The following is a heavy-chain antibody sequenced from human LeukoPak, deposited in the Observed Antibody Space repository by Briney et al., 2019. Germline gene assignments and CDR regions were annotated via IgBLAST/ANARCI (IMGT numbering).Heavy chain of an antibody. D-gene: IGHD6-13*01. Sequence: PSETLSLTCAVYGGSFSGYYWSWIRQPPGKGLEWIGEINHSGSTTYNSSLKSRVTISLDTSKNQFSLKLSSVTAADTAVYYCARTPLIAAADITGGQGSLVTVSS. CDR3: ARTPLIAAADIT. J-gene: IGHJ4*02. V-gene: IGHV4-34*01. CDR2: INHSGST. CDR1: GGSFSGYY.